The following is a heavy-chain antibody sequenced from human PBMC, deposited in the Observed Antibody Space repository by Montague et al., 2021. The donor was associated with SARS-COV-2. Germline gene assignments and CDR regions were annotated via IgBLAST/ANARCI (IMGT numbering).Heavy chain of an antibody. CDR2: IKPDESEK. V-gene: IGHV3-7*01. D-gene: IGHD4-23*01. CDR3: AKNGGAHGLDV. J-gene: IGHJ6*02. Sequence: SLRLSCAASGFTSSNIWMSWVRQAPGKGLEWVANIKPDESEKEYVDSVKGRFSISRDNAKNLLYLQMDNLRAEDTAIYYCAKNGGAHGLDVWGQGTSVSVSS. CDR1: GFTSSNIW.